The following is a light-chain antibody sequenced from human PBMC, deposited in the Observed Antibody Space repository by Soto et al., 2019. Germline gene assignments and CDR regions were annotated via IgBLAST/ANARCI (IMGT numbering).Light chain of an antibody. J-gene: IGLJ2*01. CDR1: SSDVGGYNY. Sequence: QSALTQPASVSGSPGQSITISCTGTSSDVGGYNYVSWYQQHPGKAPKLMIYEVSNRPSGVSNRFSGSKSGNTAALTISGLQVEDEGNYYCSSYTSGSTLVVFGGGTKLTVL. CDR3: SSYTSGSTLVV. V-gene: IGLV2-14*01. CDR2: EVS.